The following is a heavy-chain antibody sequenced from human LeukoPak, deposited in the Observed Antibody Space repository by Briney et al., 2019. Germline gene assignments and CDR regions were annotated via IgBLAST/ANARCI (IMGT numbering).Heavy chain of an antibody. J-gene: IGHJ5*02. CDR3: ARVVDYDSSGYYYWFDP. Sequence: ASVKVSCKASGYTFTSYGISWVRQAPGRGLEWMGWISAYNGNTNYAQKLQGRVTMTTDTSTSTAYMELRSLRSDDTAVYYCARVVDYDSSGYYYWFDPWGQGTLVTVSS. V-gene: IGHV1-18*01. CDR2: ISAYNGNT. CDR1: GYTFTSYG. D-gene: IGHD3-22*01.